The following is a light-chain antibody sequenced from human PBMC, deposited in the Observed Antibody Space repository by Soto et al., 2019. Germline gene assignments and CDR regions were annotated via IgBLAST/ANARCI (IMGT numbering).Light chain of an antibody. J-gene: IGLJ2*01. CDR3: SSYISNTVVV. V-gene: IGLV2-14*01. CDR1: SSDVGGYNY. CDR2: EVS. Sequence: QSALTQPASVSGSPGQSITISCTGTSSDVGGYNYVSWYQQHPGKAPKLMIYEVSYRPSGVSNRFSGSQSGNTASLTISGLQAEDEADYYCSSYISNTVVVFGGGTQLTVL.